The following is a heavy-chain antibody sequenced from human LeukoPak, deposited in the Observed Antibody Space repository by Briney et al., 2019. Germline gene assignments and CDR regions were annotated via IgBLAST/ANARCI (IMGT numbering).Heavy chain of an antibody. Sequence: GESLKISCRTSGYSFTMYWVAWVRQMPGKGLEWMGITLPGDFNTRYSPSFQGQVSISVDKSVNTAYLQWSSLKASDTGMYYCARRTARGYDIWGQGTMITVSS. J-gene: IGHJ3*02. V-gene: IGHV5-51*01. D-gene: IGHD3-3*01. CDR2: TLPGDFNT. CDR3: ARRTARGYDI. CDR1: GYSFTMYW.